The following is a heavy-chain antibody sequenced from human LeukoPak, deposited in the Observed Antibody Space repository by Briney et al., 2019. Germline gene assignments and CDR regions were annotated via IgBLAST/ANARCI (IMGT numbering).Heavy chain of an antibody. CDR1: GFTVSSNY. V-gene: IGHV3-66*01. Sequence: GGSLRLSCAASGFTVSSNYMSWVRQAPGKGLEWVSVIYSGGSTYYADSVKGRFTISRDNSKNTLYLQMNSLRAEDTAMYYCARSISWVLGYYFDYWGQGTRSPSPQ. J-gene: IGHJ4*02. D-gene: IGHD3-16*01. CDR2: IYSGGST. CDR3: ARSISWVLGYYFDY.